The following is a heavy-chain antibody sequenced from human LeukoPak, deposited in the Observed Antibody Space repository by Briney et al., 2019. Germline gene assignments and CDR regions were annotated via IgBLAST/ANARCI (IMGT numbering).Heavy chain of an antibody. D-gene: IGHD6-13*01. V-gene: IGHV3-74*01. Sequence: PGGSLRLSCAASGFTFTNYWMHWVRQAPGKGLVWVSRIDIDGTGTSYADSVKGRFTISRDNAKNTVSLQMNSLKAEDTAVYYCARVGSSSDYWGQGTLVTVSS. CDR2: IDIDGTGT. J-gene: IGHJ4*02. CDR1: GFTFTNYW. CDR3: ARVGSSSDY.